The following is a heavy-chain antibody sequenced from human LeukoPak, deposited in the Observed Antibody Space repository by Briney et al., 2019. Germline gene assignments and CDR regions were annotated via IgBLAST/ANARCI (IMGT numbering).Heavy chain of an antibody. CDR3: ARDPVDVSITPIY. V-gene: IGHV3-11*05. CDR1: GFTFSDSY. CDR2: ISSSSSYT. D-gene: IGHD5-12*01. Sequence: GGSLILSCAASGFTFSDSYMSWIRQAPGKGLEWVSDISSSSSYTNYADSVKGRFTISRDNAKNSLYLQMNSLRVEDTAVYYCARDPVDVSITPIYWGQGTLVTVSS. J-gene: IGHJ4*02.